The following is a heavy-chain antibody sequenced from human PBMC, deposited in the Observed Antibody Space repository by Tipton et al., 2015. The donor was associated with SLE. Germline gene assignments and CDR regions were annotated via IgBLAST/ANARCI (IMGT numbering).Heavy chain of an antibody. Sequence: TLSLTCSVSGDSISNYYWSWIRQPPGKGLEWIGYIYNSGTTNYNPSLKSRVSISGDTSKNQFSLKLSSVTAADTAVYYCARDGWLQLFDYWGQGTLVTVSP. J-gene: IGHJ4*02. CDR2: IYNSGTT. CDR1: GDSISNYY. V-gene: IGHV4-59*12. D-gene: IGHD5-18*01. CDR3: ARDGWLQLFDY.